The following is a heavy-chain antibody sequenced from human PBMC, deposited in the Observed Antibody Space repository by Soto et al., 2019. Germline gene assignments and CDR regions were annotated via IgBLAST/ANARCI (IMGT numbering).Heavy chain of an antibody. J-gene: IGHJ4*02. CDR2: IKQDGRET. V-gene: IGHV3-7*01. CDR1: GFTFSAYW. CDR3: ARLRGDYFDN. Sequence: EVQLVESGGGLVQPGGSLRLSCVASGFTFSAYWMTWVRQAPGKGLEWLANIKQDGRETHDLAGRFAISRDNAKDSLYLQRSRLRAEDTAVYYCARLRGDYFDNWGQGTLVTVSS.